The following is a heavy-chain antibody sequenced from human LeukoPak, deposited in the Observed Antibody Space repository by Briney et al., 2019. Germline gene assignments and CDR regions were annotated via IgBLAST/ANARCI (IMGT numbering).Heavy chain of an antibody. CDR1: GFTCSSYG. V-gene: IGHV3-23*01. D-gene: IGHD3-10*01. CDR2: INGSGGST. J-gene: IGHJ3*02. Sequence: GGSLTLSCSASGFTCSSYGMRWLGQAPGKGLEWVSAINGSGGSTYYADSGKGRFTIARDNAKNTLYLEMTSLRAEDTAVYYWAKVPPGVLWFGELLLGAFDTWGQGTMVTVSS. CDR3: AKVPPGVLWFGELLLGAFDT.